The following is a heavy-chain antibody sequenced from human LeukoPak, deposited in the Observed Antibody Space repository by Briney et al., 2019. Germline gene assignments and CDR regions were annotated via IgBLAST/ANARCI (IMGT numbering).Heavy chain of an antibody. CDR2: ISCRWGST. CDR1: GLIHSRYA. Sequence: PGGSLRLFCAASGLIHSRYAMSGVRQARGKGLEWVSAISCRWGSTLCADSVKGRFTISRDNSKNTLYLQMNSLRAEDTAVYYCAKDRGYSGYDLDYWGQGTLVTVSS. CDR3: AKDRGYSGYDLDY. V-gene: IGHV3-23*01. J-gene: IGHJ4*02. D-gene: IGHD5-12*01.